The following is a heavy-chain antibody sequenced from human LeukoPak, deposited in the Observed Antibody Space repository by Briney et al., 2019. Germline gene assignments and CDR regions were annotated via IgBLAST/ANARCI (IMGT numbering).Heavy chain of an antibody. CDR2: IYYSGST. Sequence: PSETLSLTCTVSGGSISSSSYYWGWIRQPPGKGLEWIGSIYYSGSTYYNPSLKSRVTISVDTSKNQFSLKLSSVTAADTAVYYCARDRLRSGWHAPFDYWGQGTLVTVSS. D-gene: IGHD6-19*01. J-gene: IGHJ4*02. CDR1: GGSISSSSYY. CDR3: ARDRLRSGWHAPFDY. V-gene: IGHV4-39*02.